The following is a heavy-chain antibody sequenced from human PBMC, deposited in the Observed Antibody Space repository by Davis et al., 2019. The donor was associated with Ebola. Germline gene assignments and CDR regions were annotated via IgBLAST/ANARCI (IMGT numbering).Heavy chain of an antibody. CDR3: AIISPLQFDS. CDR1: GFTFGSYV. Sequence: GESLKISCAASGFTFGSYVMSLVRQAPGKGLEWVSAISGSGGRTYYADSVKGRFTISRDNSKNTLYLQMNSLRAEDTAVYYCAIISPLQFDSWGQGTLVTVSS. CDR2: ISGSGGRT. J-gene: IGHJ4*02. V-gene: IGHV3-23*01. D-gene: IGHD4-11*01.